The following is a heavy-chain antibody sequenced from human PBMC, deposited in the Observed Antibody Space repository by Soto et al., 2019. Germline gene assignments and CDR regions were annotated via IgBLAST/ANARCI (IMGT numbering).Heavy chain of an antibody. V-gene: IGHV3-23*01. CDR3: AKDGTTDGIHYYGMDI. CDR1: GFTLTSYG. Sequence: GGSLRLSCEVSGFTLTSYGMNWVRQAPDKGLEWVSTIGRGGDTFYADSVRGRFTISRDNSKNTLFLQMNSLRAEDTDLYFCAKDGTTDGIHYYGMDIWGQGTTVTVSS. CDR2: IGRGGDT. J-gene: IGHJ6*02. D-gene: IGHD1-1*01.